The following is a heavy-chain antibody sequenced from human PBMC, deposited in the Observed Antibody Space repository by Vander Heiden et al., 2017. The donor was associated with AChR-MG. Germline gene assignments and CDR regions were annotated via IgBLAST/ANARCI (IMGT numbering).Heavy chain of an antibody. J-gene: IGHJ4*02. CDR3: TRQGYCSGGSCYSVY. D-gene: IGHD2-15*01. Sequence: VQLVASGVRLVKPGALLKLTGAASGSTFSGSAMNWGRQASGKGLEWVGCNRSKANSCGTAYAASVKGRFTISRDDSKNTAYLQMNSLKTEDTAVYYCTRQGYCSGGSCYSVYWGQGTLVTVSS. V-gene: IGHV3-73*02. CDR2: NRSKANSCGT. CDR1: GSTFSGSA.